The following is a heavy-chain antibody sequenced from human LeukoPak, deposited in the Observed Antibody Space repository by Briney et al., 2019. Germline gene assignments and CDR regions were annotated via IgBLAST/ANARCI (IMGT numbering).Heavy chain of an antibody. CDR2: IYYSGST. D-gene: IGHD3-3*01. CDR1: GGSIRSGDYY. J-gene: IGHJ5*02. V-gene: IGHV4-30-4*01. CDR3: ARDKSGYYHDPYNWFDP. Sequence: SGTLSLTCTVSGGSIRSGDYYWSWIRQPPGKGLEWIGYIYYSGSTYYNPSLKSRVTISVDTSKNQFSLKLTSVTAADTAVYYCARDKSGYYHDPYNWFDPWGQGTLVTVSS.